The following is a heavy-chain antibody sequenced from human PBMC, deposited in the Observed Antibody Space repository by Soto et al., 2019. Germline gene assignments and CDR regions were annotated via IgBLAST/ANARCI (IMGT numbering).Heavy chain of an antibody. CDR3: AREEYGDHFGY. V-gene: IGHV3-7*01. Sequence: EVQLVESGGGLVQPGGSLRLSYTASGFTFSRYWMSWVRQAPGKGLEWVANIKQDGTEKYYVDSVKGRFTISRDNAKNSLYLQMNSLRAEDTAVYYCAREEYGDHFGYWGQGTLVPVSS. J-gene: IGHJ4*02. CDR1: GFTFSRYW. D-gene: IGHD4-17*01. CDR2: IKQDGTEK.